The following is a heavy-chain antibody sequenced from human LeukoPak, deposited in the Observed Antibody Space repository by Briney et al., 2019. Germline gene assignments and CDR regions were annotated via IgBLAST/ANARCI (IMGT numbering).Heavy chain of an antibody. V-gene: IGHV1-69*04. CDR2: IIPILGIA. CDR3: ARGATMVRGVITGGYNWFDP. D-gene: IGHD3-10*01. J-gene: IGHJ5*02. Sequence: ASVKVSCKASGGTFSSYAISWVRQAPGQGLEWMGRIIPILGIANYAQKFQGRVTITADKSTSTAYMEQSSLRSEDTAVYYCARGATMVRGVITGGYNWFDPWGQGTLVTVSS. CDR1: GGTFSSYA.